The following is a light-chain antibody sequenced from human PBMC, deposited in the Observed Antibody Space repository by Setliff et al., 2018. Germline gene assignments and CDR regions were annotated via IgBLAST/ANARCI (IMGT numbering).Light chain of an antibody. J-gene: IGLJ2*01. Sequence: SALTQPPSASGSPGQSLTISCTGTSRDIGAYNSVSWYQQHPAKAPKLLIYEVTKRPSGVPDRFSGSKSGNTASLTVSGLQADDEADYFCSSYTSTRTVIFGGGTKVTVL. CDR1: SRDIGAYNS. CDR2: EVT. CDR3: SSYTSTRTVI. V-gene: IGLV2-8*01.